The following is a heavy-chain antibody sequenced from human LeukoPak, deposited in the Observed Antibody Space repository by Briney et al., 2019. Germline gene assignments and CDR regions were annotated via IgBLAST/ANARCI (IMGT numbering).Heavy chain of an antibody. J-gene: IGHJ4*02. V-gene: IGHV4-34*01. D-gene: IGHD3-16*02. CDR1: GGSFSGYY. Sequence: SETLSLTCAVYGGSFSGYYWSWIRQPPGKGLEWIGEINHSGSTNYNPSVKSRVTISVGTSKNQFSLKLSSVTAADTAVYYCARGRYDYVWGSYRYTGRYYFDYWGQGTLVTVSS. CDR2: INHSGST. CDR3: ARGRYDYVWGSYRYTGRYYFDY.